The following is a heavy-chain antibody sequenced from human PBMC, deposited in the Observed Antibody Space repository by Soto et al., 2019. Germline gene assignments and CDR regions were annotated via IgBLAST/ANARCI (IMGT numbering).Heavy chain of an antibody. CDR2: IYHSGST. CDR3: AGTYYAFWSGYYRWFDP. V-gene: IGHV4-30-2*01. J-gene: IGHJ5*02. D-gene: IGHD3-3*01. CDR1: GGSISSGGYY. Sequence: QLQLQESGSGLVKPSQTLSLTCAVSGGSISSGGYYWSWLRQPLGKCLEWIGYIYHSGSTYSNPSLKSRVTKSVDRCKNQFSLKLCSVTAADTAVSYCAGTYYAFWSGYYRWFDPWGQGTLVTVSS.